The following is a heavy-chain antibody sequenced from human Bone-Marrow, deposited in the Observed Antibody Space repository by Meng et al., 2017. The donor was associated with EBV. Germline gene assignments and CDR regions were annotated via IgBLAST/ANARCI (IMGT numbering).Heavy chain of an antibody. J-gene: IGHJ5*02. D-gene: IGHD3-22*01. Sequence: QGHVVESGAEGKKPGASVKVSCKAAGYTFTGYYMHWVRQAPGQGLEWMGRINPNSGGTNYAQKFQGRVTMTRDTSISTAYMELSRLRSDDTAVYYCARFTYYYDSSGPNWFDPWGQGTLVTVSS. CDR1: GYTFTGYY. CDR2: INPNSGGT. CDR3: ARFTYYYDSSGPNWFDP. V-gene: IGHV1-2*06.